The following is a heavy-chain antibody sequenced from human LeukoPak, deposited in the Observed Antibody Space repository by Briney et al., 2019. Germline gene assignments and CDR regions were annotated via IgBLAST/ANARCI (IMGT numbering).Heavy chain of an antibody. CDR2: IYYSGST. Sequence: SETLSLTCTVSGGSISRGGYYWSWIRQHPGKGLEWIGYIYYSGSTYYNPSLKSRVTISVDTSKNQFSLKLSSVTAADTAVYYCAREGSSDDNWFDPWGQGTLVTVSS. D-gene: IGHD2-2*01. J-gene: IGHJ5*02. V-gene: IGHV4-31*03. CDR1: GGSISRGGYY. CDR3: AREGSSDDNWFDP.